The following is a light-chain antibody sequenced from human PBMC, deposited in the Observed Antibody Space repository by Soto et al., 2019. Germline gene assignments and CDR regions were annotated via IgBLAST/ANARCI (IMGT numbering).Light chain of an antibody. CDR1: SSDVGGYNY. J-gene: IGLJ2*01. Sequence: QSALTQPASVSGSPGQSITISCTGTSSDVGGYNYVSWYQHHPGKASKLMIYDVSNRPSGVSNRFSGSKSGNTASLTISGLQAEDEADYYCSSYTSNSTPVFGGGTKVTVL. CDR2: DVS. V-gene: IGLV2-14*03. CDR3: SSYTSNSTPV.